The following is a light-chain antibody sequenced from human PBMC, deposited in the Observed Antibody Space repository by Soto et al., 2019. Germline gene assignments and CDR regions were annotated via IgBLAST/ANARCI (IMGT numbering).Light chain of an antibody. CDR3: RQYGNSPWT. Sequence: EIVLTQSPGTLSLSPGERATLSCRASQSGFSFYLAWFQQKPGQAPRLLIYGASTRATGIPDRFSGSGSGTDFTLTISRLEPEDVGVYYCRQYGNSPWTLGQGTKVEIK. CDR2: GAS. V-gene: IGKV3-20*01. CDR1: QSGFSFY. J-gene: IGKJ1*01.